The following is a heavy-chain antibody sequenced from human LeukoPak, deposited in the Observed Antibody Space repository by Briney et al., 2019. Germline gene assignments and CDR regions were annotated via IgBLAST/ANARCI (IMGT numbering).Heavy chain of an antibody. CDR3: ARASAAADQYYYYYYYMDV. CDR1: GFTFSSYG. V-gene: IGHV3-30*02. CDR2: IRYDGSNK. D-gene: IGHD2-2*01. Sequence: PGGSLRLSCAASGFTFSSYGMHWVRQAPGKGLEWVAFIRYDGSNKYYADSVKGRFTISRDNSKNTLYLQMNSLRAEDTAVYYCARASAAADQYYYYYYYMDVWGKGTTVTISS. J-gene: IGHJ6*03.